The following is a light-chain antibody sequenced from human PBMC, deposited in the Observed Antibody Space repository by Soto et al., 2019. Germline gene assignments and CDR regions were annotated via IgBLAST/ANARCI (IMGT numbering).Light chain of an antibody. CDR3: MQARQAPRT. CDR1: QSLLHSNGNIY. CDR2: LGS. V-gene: IGKV2-28*01. J-gene: IGKJ1*01. Sequence: DIVLTQSPLSLPVTPGEPASISCRSRQSLLHSNGNIYLDWYLQKPGQSPQLLIYLGSILASWVPDRFSGTVSGTDFTLKITRGEAEDVGDDYFMQARQAPRTFGLGTKVEIK.